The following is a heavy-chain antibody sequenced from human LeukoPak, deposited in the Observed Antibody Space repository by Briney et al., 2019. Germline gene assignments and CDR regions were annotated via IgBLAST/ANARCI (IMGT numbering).Heavy chain of an antibody. CDR1: GGSISSPNCY. J-gene: IGHJ3*02. CDR3: ARATYDYWNFDI. V-gene: IGHV4-39*01. Sequence: SETLSLTCAVSGGSISSPNCYWDWIRQSPGKGLEYIGTISYSGSSWSNPSLSSRVSISADTSKNQFSLKLTSVTAADTAIYYCARATYDYWNFDIWGQGTVVTVSS. CDR2: ISYSGSS. D-gene: IGHD3-3*01.